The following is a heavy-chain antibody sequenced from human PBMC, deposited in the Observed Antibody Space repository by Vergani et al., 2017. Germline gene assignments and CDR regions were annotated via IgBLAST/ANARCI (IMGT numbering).Heavy chain of an antibody. CDR1: GGPFSSYA. CDR2: IIPIVGTA. CDR3: APGTYYYDSSGYSPFDY. J-gene: IGHJ4*02. Sequence: QVQLVQSGAEVKKPGSPVKVPCKASGGPFSSYAISWVRQAPGQGFEGMGGIIPIVGTANSAQKLQGRVTITADESTSTAYMELSSLRSEDTAVYYCAPGTYYYDSSGYSPFDYWGQGTLVTVSS. D-gene: IGHD3-22*01. V-gene: IGHV1-69*12.